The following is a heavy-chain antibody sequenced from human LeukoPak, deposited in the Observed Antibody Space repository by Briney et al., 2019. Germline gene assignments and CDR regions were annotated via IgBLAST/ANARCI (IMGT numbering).Heavy chain of an antibody. V-gene: IGHV1-2*02. Sequence: ASVKVSCKASGYTFTGYYMHWVRQAPGQGLGWMGWINPNSGGTNYAQKFQGRVTMTRDTSISTAYMELSRLRSDDTAVYYCAIRGGNLVDTAMVTGYYYYGMDVWGQGTTVTVSS. CDR1: GYTFTGYY. J-gene: IGHJ6*02. CDR3: AIRGGNLVDTAMVTGYYYYGMDV. CDR2: INPNSGGT. D-gene: IGHD5-18*01.